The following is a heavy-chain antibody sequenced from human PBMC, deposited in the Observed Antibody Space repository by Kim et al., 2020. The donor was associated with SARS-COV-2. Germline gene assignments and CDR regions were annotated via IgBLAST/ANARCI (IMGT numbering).Heavy chain of an antibody. Sequence: ASVKVSCKASGYTFTSYGISWVRQAPGQGLEWMGWISAYNGNTNYAQKLQGRVTMTTDTSTSTAYMELRSLRSDDTAVYYCARVVGYDFWSGYPPHYYYYMDVWGKGTTVTVSS. CDR3: ARVVGYDFWSGYPPHYYYYMDV. CDR2: ISAYNGNT. V-gene: IGHV1-18*01. D-gene: IGHD3-3*01. J-gene: IGHJ6*03. CDR1: GYTFTSYG.